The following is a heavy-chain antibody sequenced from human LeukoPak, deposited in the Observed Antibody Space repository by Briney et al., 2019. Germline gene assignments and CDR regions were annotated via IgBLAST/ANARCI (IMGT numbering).Heavy chain of an antibody. D-gene: IGHD5-12*01. CDR2: ISTGGSTI. V-gene: IGHV3-48*03. CDR1: GFTFISYE. CDR3: AKSLSGYPDY. J-gene: IGHJ4*02. Sequence: GGSLRLSCAASGFTFISYEMNWVRQAPGKGLEWVSYISTGGSTIYYADSVKGRFTISRDNAKNSLYLQMNSLRAEDTAVYYCAKSLSGYPDYWGQGTLVTVSS.